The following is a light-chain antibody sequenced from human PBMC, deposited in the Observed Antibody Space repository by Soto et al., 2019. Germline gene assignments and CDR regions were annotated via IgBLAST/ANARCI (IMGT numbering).Light chain of an antibody. CDR2: AAS. Sequence: DFPMTQSPSSLSASVGDRVTITCRASQHIARYLNWYQQKPGKAPKFLIYAASTLQSGVPSRFSGSGSGTEFTLTIDSLQPEDFATYFCQQSFSAPWTFGQGAKVEVK. J-gene: IGKJ1*01. CDR3: QQSFSAPWT. CDR1: QHIARY. V-gene: IGKV1-39*01.